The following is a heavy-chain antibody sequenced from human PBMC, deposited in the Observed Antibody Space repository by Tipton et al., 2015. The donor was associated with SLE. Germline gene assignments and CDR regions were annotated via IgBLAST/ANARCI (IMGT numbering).Heavy chain of an antibody. D-gene: IGHD3-3*01. V-gene: IGHV4-39*02. CDR2: FSYSGDK. CDR3: ARANTIFGGGMDV. CDR1: GGSLTSTNSY. Sequence: TLSLTCTVSGGSLTSTNSYWDWIRQTPGKGLEWIGSFSYSGDKYFNASLKSRVTMSVDTSKQHFSLKLSSVTTADTALYYCARANTIFGGGMDVWGQGTMVTVSS. J-gene: IGHJ6*02.